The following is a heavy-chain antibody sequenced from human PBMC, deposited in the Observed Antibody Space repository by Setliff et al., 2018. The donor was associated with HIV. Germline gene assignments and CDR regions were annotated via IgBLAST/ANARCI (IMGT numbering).Heavy chain of an antibody. CDR3: ATDKHYYGSGSYYALDY. J-gene: IGHJ4*02. D-gene: IGHD3-10*01. CDR2: IIPIFGTA. Sequence: SVKVSCKASGGTFSSYAISWVRQAPGQGLEWMGGIIPIFGTANYAQKFQGRVTITTDESTSTAYMELSSLRSEDTAVYYCATDKHYYGSGSYYALDYWGQGTLVTVSS. CDR1: GGTFSSYA. V-gene: IGHV1-69*05.